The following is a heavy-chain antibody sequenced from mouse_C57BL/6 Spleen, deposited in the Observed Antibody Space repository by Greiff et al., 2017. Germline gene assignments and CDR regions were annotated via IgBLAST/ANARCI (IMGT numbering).Heavy chain of an antibody. V-gene: IGHV1-64*01. CDR2: IHPNSGST. CDR3: ARNYGSSPFAY. Sequence: QVQLQQPGAELVKPGASVKLSCKASGYTFTSYWMHWVKQRPGQGLEWIGMIHPNSGSTNYNEKFKSKATLTVDKSSRTAYMQLSSLTSEDSAVYYCARNYGSSPFAYWGQGTLVTVSA. D-gene: IGHD1-1*01. CDR1: GYTFTSYW. J-gene: IGHJ3*01.